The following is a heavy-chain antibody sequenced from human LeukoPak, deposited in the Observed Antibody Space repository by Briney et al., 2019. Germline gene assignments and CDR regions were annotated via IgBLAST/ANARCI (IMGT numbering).Heavy chain of an antibody. CDR1: GYTFTSYG. D-gene: IGHD1-26*01. V-gene: IGHV1-18*01. CDR3: ASRYSGSYYGQNAFDI. CDR2: ISAYNGNT. J-gene: IGHJ3*02. Sequence: ASVKVSCKASGYTFTSYGISWVRQAPGQGLEWMGWISAYNGNTNYAQKLQGRVTMTTDTSTSTAYMELRSLRSDDTAVYYCASRYSGSYYGQNAFDIWGQGTMVTVSS.